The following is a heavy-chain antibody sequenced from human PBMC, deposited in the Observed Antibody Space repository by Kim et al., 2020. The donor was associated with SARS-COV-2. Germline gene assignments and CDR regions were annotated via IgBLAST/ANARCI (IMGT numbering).Heavy chain of an antibody. V-gene: IGHV3-21*01. CDR2: ITFGSDKM. CDR1: GFTFSTFT. D-gene: IGHD6-19*01. CDR3: VRGPQCTRTTCYYNGLDV. J-gene: IGHJ6*01. Sequence: GGSLRLSCAASGFTFSTFTMNWVRQAPGKGLEWVSSITFGSDKMYYADSVKGRFTISRDTAKSSLYLQMNSQRVEASALYYCVRGPQCTRTTCYYNGLDV.